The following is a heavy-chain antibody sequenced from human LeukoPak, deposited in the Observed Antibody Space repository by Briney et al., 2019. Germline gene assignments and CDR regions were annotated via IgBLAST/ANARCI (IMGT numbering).Heavy chain of an antibody. CDR2: IYYSGST. V-gene: IGHV4-59*01. CDR1: GGSISSYY. Sequence: PSETLSLTCTVSGGSISSYYWSWIRQPPGKGLKWIGYIYYSGSTNYNPSLKSRVTISVDTSKNQFSLKLSSVTAADTAVYYCARFSTGGWFVDWGQGTLVTVFS. D-gene: IGHD6-19*01. CDR3: ARFSTGGWFVD. J-gene: IGHJ4*02.